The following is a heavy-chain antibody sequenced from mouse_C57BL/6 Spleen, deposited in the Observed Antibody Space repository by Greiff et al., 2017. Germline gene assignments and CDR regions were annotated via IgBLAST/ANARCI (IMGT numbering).Heavy chain of an antibody. J-gene: IGHJ4*01. Sequence: QVQLQQPGAELVRPGSSVKLSCKASGYTFTSYWMHWVKQRPIQGLEWIGNIDPSDSATHYHQKFKDKATLTVDKSSSTAYMQLSSLTSEDSAVYSCARIGWDVLDNAMDYWGQGTSVTVSS. D-gene: IGHD4-1*01. V-gene: IGHV1-52*01. CDR3: ARIGWDVLDNAMDY. CDR2: IDPSDSAT. CDR1: GYTFTSYW.